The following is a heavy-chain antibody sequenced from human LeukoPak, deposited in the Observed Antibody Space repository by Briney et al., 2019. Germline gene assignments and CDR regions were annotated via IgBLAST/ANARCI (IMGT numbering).Heavy chain of an antibody. J-gene: IGHJ3*02. D-gene: IGHD3-22*01. V-gene: IGHV3-74*01. CDR2: VNTDGSRT. CDR1: GFAFSRYW. CDR3: AKDRIRADSSLDAFDI. Sequence: GGSLRLSCAASGFAFSRYWMHWVRQAPGKGLVWVSHVNTDGSRTNYADSVKGRFTISRDNAENTLYLQMNSLRAEDTAVYYCAKDRIRADSSLDAFDIWGQGTMVTVSS.